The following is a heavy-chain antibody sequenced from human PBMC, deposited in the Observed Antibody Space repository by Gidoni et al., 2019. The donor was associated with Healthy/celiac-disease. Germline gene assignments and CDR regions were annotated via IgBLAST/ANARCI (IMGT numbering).Heavy chain of an antibody. CDR3: ASLYGMDV. Sequence: STYYNPSLKSRVTISVDTSKNQFSLKLSSVTAADTAVYYCASLYGMDVWGQGTTVTVSS. J-gene: IGHJ6*02. CDR2: ST. V-gene: IGHV4-39*01.